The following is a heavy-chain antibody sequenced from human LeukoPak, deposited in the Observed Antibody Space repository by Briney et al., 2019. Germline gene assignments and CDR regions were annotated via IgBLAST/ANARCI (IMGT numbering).Heavy chain of an antibody. V-gene: IGHV3-66*01. CDR3: ARADGDYAWDYFDY. J-gene: IGHJ4*02. D-gene: IGHD4-17*01. CDR2: IYSGGST. CDR1: GFTVSINY. Sequence: GGSLRLSCAASGFTVSINYMSWVRQAPGKGLEWVSVIYSGGSTYYADSVKGRFTISRDNSKNTLYLQMNSLRAEDTAVYYCARADGDYAWDYFDYWGQGTLVTVSS.